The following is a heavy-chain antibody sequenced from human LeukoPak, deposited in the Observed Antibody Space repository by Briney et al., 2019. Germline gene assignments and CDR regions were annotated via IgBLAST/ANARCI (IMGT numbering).Heavy chain of an antibody. CDR2: IIPIFGTA. V-gene: IGHV1-69*13. D-gene: IGHD6-6*01. CDR3: ARDPPSEYSSSSLYYYYYMDV. Sequence: SVKVSCKASGGTFSSYAISWVRQAPGQGLEWMGGIIPIFGTANYAQKFQGRVTITADESTSTAYMELSSLRSEDTAVYYCARDPPSEYSSSSLYYYYYMDVWGKGPRSPSP. CDR1: GGTFSSYA. J-gene: IGHJ6*03.